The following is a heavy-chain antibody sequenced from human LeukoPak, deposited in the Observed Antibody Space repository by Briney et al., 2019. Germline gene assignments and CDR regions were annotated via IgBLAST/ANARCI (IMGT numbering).Heavy chain of an antibody. Sequence: PGGSLRLSCAASGFTFSSYWMHWVRQAPGKGLVWVSRIKSDGSTRYADSVKGRITISRDNAKNTVSMQMDSLRAEDTGVYYCARAPSEIGGYYPEYFRHWGEGTLVTVSP. D-gene: IGHD3-22*01. J-gene: IGHJ1*01. CDR3: ARAPSEIGGYYPEYFRH. V-gene: IGHV3-74*01. CDR1: GFTFSSYW. CDR2: IKSDGST.